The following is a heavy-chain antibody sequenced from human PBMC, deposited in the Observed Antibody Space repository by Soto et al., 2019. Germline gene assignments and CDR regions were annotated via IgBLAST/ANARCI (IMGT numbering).Heavy chain of an antibody. CDR2: INAGNGNT. D-gene: IGHD2-15*01. J-gene: IGHJ3*02. V-gene: IGHV1-3*01. Sequence: ASVKVSCKASGYTFTSYAMHWVRQAPGQRLEWMGWINAGNGNTKYSQKFQGRVTITRDTSASTAYMELSSLRSDDTAVYYCARDVYCSGGSCYSELGDAFDIWGQGTMVTVSS. CDR1: GYTFTSYA. CDR3: ARDVYCSGGSCYSELGDAFDI.